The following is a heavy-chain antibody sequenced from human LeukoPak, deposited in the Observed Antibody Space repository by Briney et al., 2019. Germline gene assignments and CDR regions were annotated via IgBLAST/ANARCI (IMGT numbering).Heavy chain of an antibody. D-gene: IGHD5-18*01. CDR2: ISSSSSYI. V-gene: IGHV3-21*01. CDR1: GFTFSSYS. Sequence: GGSLRLSCAASGFTFSSYSMNWVRQAPGKGLEWVSSISSSSSYIYYADSVKGRFTISRDNAKNSLYLQMNSLRAEDTAVYYCARGGPVGYSYENYFDYWGQGTLVTVSS. J-gene: IGHJ4*02. CDR3: ARGGPVGYSYENYFDY.